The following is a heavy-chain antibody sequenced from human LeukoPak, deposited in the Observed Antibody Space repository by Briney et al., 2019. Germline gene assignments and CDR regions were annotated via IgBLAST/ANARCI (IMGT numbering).Heavy chain of an antibody. V-gene: IGHV4-39*01. CDR2: INYSGTT. J-gene: IGHJ4*02. CDR1: GGSISSSGYY. D-gene: IGHD5-24*01. CDR3: ARLRDGRWLLEY. Sequence: SETLSLTCTASGGSISSSGYYWGWIRQPPGKGLEWIASINYSGTTYYNPSLKSRVTISEDRSKNQFSLKLSSVTAADTAVYYCARLRDGRWLLEYWGQGTLVAVSS.